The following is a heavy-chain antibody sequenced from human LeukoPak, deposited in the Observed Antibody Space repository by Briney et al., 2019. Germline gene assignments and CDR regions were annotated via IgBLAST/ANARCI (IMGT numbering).Heavy chain of an antibody. CDR1: GYTFTNYG. D-gene: IGHD5/OR15-5a*01. CDR3: ARDAVSTTTVGGIDY. CDR2: ISGYSGNT. V-gene: IGHV1-18*01. Sequence: SSVKVSCKASGYTFTNYGISLVRQAPGQGLEWMGWISGYSGNTKYAEKIQGRVTLTTDTSTRTTYMELRSMRSDDTAVYYCARDAVSTTTVGGIDYWGQGTLVTVSS. J-gene: IGHJ4*02.